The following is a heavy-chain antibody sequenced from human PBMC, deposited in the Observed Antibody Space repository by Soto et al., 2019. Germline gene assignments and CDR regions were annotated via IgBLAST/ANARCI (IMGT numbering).Heavy chain of an antibody. D-gene: IGHD4-17*01. V-gene: IGHV3-30*18. CDR2: ISYDGSNK. CDR1: GFTFSSYG. Sequence: GGSLRLSYAASGFTFSSYGMHWVRQAPGKGLEWVAVISYDGSNKYYADSVKGRFTISRDNSKNTMYLQMNSLRAEDTAVYYCAKDVATVTSGDYWGQGTLVTVSS. CDR3: AKDVATVTSGDY. J-gene: IGHJ4*02.